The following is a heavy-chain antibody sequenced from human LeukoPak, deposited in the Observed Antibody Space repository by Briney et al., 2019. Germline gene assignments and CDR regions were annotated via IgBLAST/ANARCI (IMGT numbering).Heavy chain of an antibody. CDR2: IYYSGST. Sequence: SETLSLTCTVSGGSISSYYWSWIRQPPGKGLEWIGYIYYSGSTNYNPSLKSRVTISVDTSKNQFSLKLSSVTAADTAVYYCARDRTDSWGWQYYGMDVWGQGTTVTVSS. CDR1: GGSISSYY. D-gene: IGHD3-22*01. J-gene: IGHJ6*02. CDR3: ARDRTDSWGWQYYGMDV. V-gene: IGHV4-59*01.